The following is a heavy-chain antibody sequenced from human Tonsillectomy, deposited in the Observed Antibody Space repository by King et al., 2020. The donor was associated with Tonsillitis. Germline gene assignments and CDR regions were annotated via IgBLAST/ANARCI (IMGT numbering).Heavy chain of an antibody. D-gene: IGHD3-10*02. CDR2: ISGSGDST. Sequence: VQLVESGGGLVQPGGSLRLSCAASGFTFSSYAMSWVRQAPGKGLEWVSSISGSGDSTYYAESVKGRFTISRDNSKNTLYLQMNSLRAEYTAVYYCARDHSLGCIGVRLCYWGQGTLVTVSS. J-gene: IGHJ4*02. CDR1: GFTFSSYA. CDR3: ARDHSLGCIGVRLCY. V-gene: IGHV3-23*04.